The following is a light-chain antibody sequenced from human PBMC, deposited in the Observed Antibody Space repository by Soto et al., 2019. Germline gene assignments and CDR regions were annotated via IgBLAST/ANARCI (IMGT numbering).Light chain of an antibody. Sequence: EIQMTQPPSSLSASVGDRVTTPCWADQTISSYVNWYQQKPGKAPNLLIYGASSLQSGVPSRFRGSGSGTDFTLTISSLQPEDFATYYCQQGYSTPLTFGGGTKVDIK. CDR1: QTISSY. CDR3: QQGYSTPLT. CDR2: GAS. J-gene: IGKJ4*01. V-gene: IGKV1-39*01.